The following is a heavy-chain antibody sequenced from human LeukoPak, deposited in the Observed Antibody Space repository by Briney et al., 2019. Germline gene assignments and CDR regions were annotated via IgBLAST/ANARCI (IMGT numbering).Heavy chain of an antibody. J-gene: IGHJ2*01. CDR1: GGSFSGYY. D-gene: IGHD1-14*01. V-gene: IGHV4-34*01. CDR2: INHSGSS. Sequence: PSETLSLTCAVYGGSFSGYYWSWIRQPPGKGREWIGEINHSGSSNYNPSLKSRVTISVDTSKNQFSLKLSLMTAADTAVYYCARQDNTARYFDLWSRGTLVTVSS. CDR3: ARQDNTARYFDL.